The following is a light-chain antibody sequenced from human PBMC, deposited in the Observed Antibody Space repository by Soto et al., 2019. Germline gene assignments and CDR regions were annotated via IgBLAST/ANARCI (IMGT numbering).Light chain of an antibody. V-gene: IGKV3-15*01. CDR1: QSVSST. Sequence: EIVMTQSPAALSVSPGERATLSCRASQSVSSTLAWYQQKPGQAPRLLIYGASTRATGIPARFSGSGSGTEFPLSISNLQSEDFSDYYCQQYSDWLQTFGQGTKVEIK. J-gene: IGKJ1*01. CDR3: QQYSDWLQT. CDR2: GAS.